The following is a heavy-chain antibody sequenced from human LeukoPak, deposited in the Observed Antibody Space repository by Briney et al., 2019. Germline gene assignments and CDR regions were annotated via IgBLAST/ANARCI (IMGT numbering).Heavy chain of an antibody. V-gene: IGHV4-34*01. J-gene: IGHJ5*02. CDR2: INHSGST. D-gene: IGHD2-21*02. CDR3: ARRRPKRGTYCGGDCYSNWFDP. Sequence: PSETLSLTCAVYGGSFSGYYWSWIRQPPGKGLEWIGEINHSGSTNYNPSLKSRVTISVDTSKNQFSLKLSSVTAADTAVYYCARRRPKRGTYCGGDCYSNWFDPWGQGTLVTVSS. CDR1: GGSFSGYY.